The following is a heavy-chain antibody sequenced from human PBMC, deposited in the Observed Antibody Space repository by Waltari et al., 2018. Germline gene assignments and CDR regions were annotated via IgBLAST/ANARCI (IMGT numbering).Heavy chain of an antibody. D-gene: IGHD6-13*01. CDR3: AREGRSIAPAGTRRKDFTFDY. CDR2: IYHSGST. V-gene: IGHV4-38-2*02. J-gene: IGHJ4*02. Sequence: QVQLQESGPGLVKPSETLSLTCAVSGFSISSGYYWGWIRQPPGRGLEWIGSIYHSGSTYCNPSLKSRATISVDTSKNQFSLKLSSVTAADTAVYYCAREGRSIAPAGTRRKDFTFDYWGQGTLVTVSS. CDR1: GFSISSGYY.